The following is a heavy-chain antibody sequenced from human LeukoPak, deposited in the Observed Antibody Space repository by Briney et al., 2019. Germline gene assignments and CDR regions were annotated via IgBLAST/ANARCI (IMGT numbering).Heavy chain of an antibody. V-gene: IGHV3-74*01. CDR2: INTDGSST. J-gene: IGHJ4*02. Sequence: AGGPLRLSCAASGYTFSNYWMHWVRQVPGEGLVWVSRINTDGSSTNYADSVKGRFTISRDNAKNTLYLQISSLRVEDTAVYSCARANNFDYWGQGTLVTVSS. CDR1: GYTFSNYW. CDR3: ARANNFDY. D-gene: IGHD4/OR15-4a*01.